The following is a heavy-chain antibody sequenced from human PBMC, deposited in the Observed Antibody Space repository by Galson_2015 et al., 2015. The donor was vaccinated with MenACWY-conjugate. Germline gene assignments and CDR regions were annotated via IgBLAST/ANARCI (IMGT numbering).Heavy chain of an antibody. CDR1: GGTFSSYA. Sequence: SVKVSCKASGGTFSSYAISWVRQAPGQGLEWMGRIIPILGIANYAQKFQGRVTITAAKSTSTAYMELSSLRSEDTAVYYCESHYRYDSSGYSDACDIWGQGRGGAVAS. CDR3: ESHYRYDSSGYSDACDI. CDR2: IIPILGIA. D-gene: IGHD3-22*01. J-gene: IGHJ3*02. V-gene: IGHV1-69*04.